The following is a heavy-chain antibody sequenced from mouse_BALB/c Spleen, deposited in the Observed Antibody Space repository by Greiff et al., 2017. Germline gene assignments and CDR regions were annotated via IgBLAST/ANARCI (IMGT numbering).Heavy chain of an antibody. CDR2: ISYSGST. Sequence: EVKLLESGPGLVKPSQSLSLTCTVTGYSITSDYAWNWIRQFPGNKLEWMGYISYSGSTSYNPSLKSRISITRDTSKNQFFLQLNSVTTEDTATYYCATMITTEYYFDYWGQGTTLTVSS. CDR1: GYSITSDYA. J-gene: IGHJ2*01. CDR3: ATMITTEYYFDY. D-gene: IGHD2-4*01. V-gene: IGHV3-2*02.